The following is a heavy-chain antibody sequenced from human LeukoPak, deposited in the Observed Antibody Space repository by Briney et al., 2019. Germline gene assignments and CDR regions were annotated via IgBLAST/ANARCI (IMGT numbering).Heavy chain of an antibody. Sequence: SGGSLRHSCAASGFTFNSYTMNWVRQAPGKGLEWVSSISSSSTYIYYADSVKGRFTISRDNAKNSLYLQMNSLRAEDTAVYHCARVGSWDTFDVWGQGTMVTVSS. CDR1: GFTFNSYT. J-gene: IGHJ3*01. D-gene: IGHD3-10*01. CDR3: ARVGSWDTFDV. V-gene: IGHV3-21*01. CDR2: ISSSSTYI.